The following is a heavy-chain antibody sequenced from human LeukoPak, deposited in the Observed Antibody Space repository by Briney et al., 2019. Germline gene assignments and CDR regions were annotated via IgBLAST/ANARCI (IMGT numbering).Heavy chain of an antibody. D-gene: IGHD2-2*01. V-gene: IGHV3-7*03. CDR2: IKHDGSEK. CDR1: GFTFSSYW. Sequence: PGGSLRLSCAASGFTFSSYWMSWVRQAPGKGLEWVANIKHDGSEKYYVDSVKGRFTISRDNAENSLYLQMNSLKTGDTAVYYCTTEPPMDFFVVLPAWGQGTLVTVSS. J-gene: IGHJ5*02. CDR3: TTEPPMDFFVVLPA.